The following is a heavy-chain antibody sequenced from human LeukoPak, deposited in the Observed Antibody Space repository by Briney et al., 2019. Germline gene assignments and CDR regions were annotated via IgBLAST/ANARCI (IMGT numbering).Heavy chain of an antibody. J-gene: IGHJ4*02. Sequence: SQTLSLTCAISGDSVSSNSAAWNWIRQPPSRGLEWLGRTYYRSKWYNDYAVSVKSRITINPDTSKNQFSLQLNSVTPEDTAVYYCARSFRWSAVADTGIDYWGQGTLVTVSS. V-gene: IGHV6-1*01. D-gene: IGHD6-19*01. CDR2: TYYRSKWYN. CDR1: GDSVSSNSAA. CDR3: ARSFRWSAVADTGIDY.